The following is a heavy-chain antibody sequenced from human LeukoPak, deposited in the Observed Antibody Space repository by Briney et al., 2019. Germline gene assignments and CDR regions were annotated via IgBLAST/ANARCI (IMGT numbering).Heavy chain of an antibody. V-gene: IGHV3-7*03. D-gene: IGHD3-10*01. CDR3: TGNYYGSGSYADFDY. CDR1: GFTFINYW. J-gene: IGHJ4*02. CDR2: IKQDGSET. Sequence: TGGSLRLSCAASGFTFINYWMSWVRQAPGKGLEWVAKIKQDGSETDYVDSVKGRFTISRDNAKNSLYLQMDSLKTEDTAVYYCTGNYYGSGSYADFDYWGQGTLVTVSS.